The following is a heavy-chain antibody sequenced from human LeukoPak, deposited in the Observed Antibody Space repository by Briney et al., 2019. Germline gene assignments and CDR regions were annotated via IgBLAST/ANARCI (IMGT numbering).Heavy chain of an antibody. CDR2: IYYSGRT. CDR1: GGSISSNY. Sequence: PSETLSLTCTISGGSISSNYWSWIRQPPGKGLEWIGYIYYSGRTKNNPSLKSRVTISVDTSKNQFSLKLSSVTAADTALYYCASVPDFYMDVWGKGTTVTVSS. V-gene: IGHV4-59*01. D-gene: IGHD3-3*01. CDR3: ASVPDFYMDV. J-gene: IGHJ6*03.